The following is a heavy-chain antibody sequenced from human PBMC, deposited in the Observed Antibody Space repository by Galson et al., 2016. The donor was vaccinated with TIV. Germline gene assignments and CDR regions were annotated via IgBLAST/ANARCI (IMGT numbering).Heavy chain of an antibody. CDR1: GDSVSSDSAA. CDR3: TRAAGRNGASCYATCETFDI. CDR2: TYYRSRWSY. D-gene: IGHD2-2*01. J-gene: IGHJ3*02. Sequence: CAISGDSVSSDSAAWNWVRQSPSRGLEWLGRTYYRSRWSYDHKVSVKSRITINPDTSKNQFSLQLNSVTPEDTAVYYCTRAAGRNGASCYATCETFDIWGQGTMVTVSS. V-gene: IGHV6-1*01.